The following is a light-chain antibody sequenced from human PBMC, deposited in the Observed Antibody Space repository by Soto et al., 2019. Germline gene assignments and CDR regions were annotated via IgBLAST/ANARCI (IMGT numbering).Light chain of an antibody. CDR1: QSVSRSF. Sequence: EIVLTQSPGTLSLSPGERATLSCRASQSVSRSFLAWYQKKPGQAPRLLIYGASCRATGIPDRFSGSGSGTDFTLTISRLEPEDSALYYCQQYDTSPRTFGQGTKLEI. CDR2: GAS. J-gene: IGKJ2*01. CDR3: QQYDTSPRT. V-gene: IGKV3-20*01.